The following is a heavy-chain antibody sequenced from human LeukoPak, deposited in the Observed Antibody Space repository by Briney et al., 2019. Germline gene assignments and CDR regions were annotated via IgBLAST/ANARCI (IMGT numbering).Heavy chain of an antibody. Sequence: GGSLRLSCAASGFTVNNNYMSWVRRAPGKGLEWVSIIYSGGDTNYADSVKGRLTISRDNSKNTLFLQMNSLRADDTAVYYCARVDYGSGSYFDLWGQGTLVTVSS. CDR1: GFTVNNNY. J-gene: IGHJ4*02. CDR3: ARVDYGSGSYFDL. D-gene: IGHD3-16*01. CDR2: IYSGGDT. V-gene: IGHV3-66*01.